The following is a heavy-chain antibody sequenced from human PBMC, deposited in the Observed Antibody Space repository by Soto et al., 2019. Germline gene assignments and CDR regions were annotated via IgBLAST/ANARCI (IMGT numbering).Heavy chain of an antibody. J-gene: IGHJ6*02. CDR1: GYTFTSYA. Sequence: ASVKVSCKASGYTFTSYAMHWVRQAPGQRLEWMGWINAGNGNTKYSQKSKGRVTITRNTSASTAYMELSSLRSEDTAVYYCAATPGYYYGMDVWGQGTTVTVSS. V-gene: IGHV1-3*01. CDR2: INAGNGNT. CDR3: AATPGYYYGMDV.